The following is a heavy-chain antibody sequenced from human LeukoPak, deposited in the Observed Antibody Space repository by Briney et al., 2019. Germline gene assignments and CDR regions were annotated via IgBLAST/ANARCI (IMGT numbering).Heavy chain of an antibody. Sequence: PGGSLRLSCAASGFTFSSYSMNWVRQAPGKGLEWVSSISSSSSYIYYADSVKGRFTISRDNAKNSLYLQMNSLRAEDTAVYYCARELTGYCSGGSCYTTEVMDVWGQGTTVTVSS. J-gene: IGHJ6*02. CDR1: GFTFSSYS. D-gene: IGHD2-15*01. V-gene: IGHV3-21*01. CDR3: ARELTGYCSGGSCYTTEVMDV. CDR2: ISSSSSYI.